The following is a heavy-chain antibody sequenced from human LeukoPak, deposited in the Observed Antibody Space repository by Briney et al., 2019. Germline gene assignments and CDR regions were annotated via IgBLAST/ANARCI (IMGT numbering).Heavy chain of an antibody. V-gene: IGHV3-21*01. J-gene: IGHJ4*02. CDR2: ISSSSSYI. Sequence: GGSLRLSCAASGFTFSSYSMNWVRQTPGKGLEWVSSISSSSSYIYYADSVKGRFTISRDNAKNSLYLQMNSLRAEDTAVYYCARVYYYDSSGYYHPFDYWGQGTLVTVSS. D-gene: IGHD3-22*01. CDR3: ARVYYYDSSGYYHPFDY. CDR1: GFTFSSYS.